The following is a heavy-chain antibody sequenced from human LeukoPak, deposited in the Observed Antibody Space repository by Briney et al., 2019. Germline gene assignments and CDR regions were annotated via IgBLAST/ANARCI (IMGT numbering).Heavy chain of an antibody. V-gene: IGHV4-30-2*01. CDR1: GFTFSGYY. CDR2: IYHSGST. Sequence: LRLSCAASGFTFSGYYMSWIRQAPGKGLEWIGYIYHSGSTYYNPSLKSRVTISVDRSKNQFSLKLSSVTAADTAVYYCARLWFGKYFDYWGQGTLVTVSS. D-gene: IGHD3-10*01. CDR3: ARLWFGKYFDY. J-gene: IGHJ4*02.